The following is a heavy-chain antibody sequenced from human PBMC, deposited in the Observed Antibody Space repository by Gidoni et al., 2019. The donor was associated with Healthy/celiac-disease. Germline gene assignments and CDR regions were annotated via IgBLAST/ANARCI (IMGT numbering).Heavy chain of an antibody. D-gene: IGHD6-13*01. CDR1: GFTVSSNY. J-gene: IGHJ3*02. Sequence: EVQLVESGGGLVQPGGSLRLSCAASGFTVSSNYMSWVRQAPGKGLEWVSVIYSGGSTYYADSVKGRFTISRHNSKNTLYLQMNSLRAEDTAVYYCARSIAAAGYLRRDDAFDIWGQGTMVTVSS. CDR3: ARSIAAAGYLRRDDAFDI. CDR2: IYSGGST. V-gene: IGHV3-53*04.